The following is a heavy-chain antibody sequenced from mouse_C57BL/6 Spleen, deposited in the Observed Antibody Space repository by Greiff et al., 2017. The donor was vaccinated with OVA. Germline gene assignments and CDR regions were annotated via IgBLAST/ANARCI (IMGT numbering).Heavy chain of an antibody. CDR2: INPNNGGT. D-gene: IGHD1-1*01. CDR3: ARAVVARGNFDY. V-gene: IGHV1-22*01. J-gene: IGHJ2*01. Sequence: EVQLQQSGPELVKPGASVKMSCKASGYTFNDYNMHWVKQSHGKSLEWIGYINPNNGGTSYNQKFKGKATLTVNKSSSTAYMELRSLTSEDSAVYYCARAVVARGNFDYWGQGTTLTVSS. CDR1: GYTFNDYN.